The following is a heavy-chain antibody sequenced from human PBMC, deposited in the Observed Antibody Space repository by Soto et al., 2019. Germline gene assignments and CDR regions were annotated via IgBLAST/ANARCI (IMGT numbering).Heavy chain of an antibody. D-gene: IGHD2-15*01. CDR1: GGTISSGGYY. V-gene: IGHV4-31*03. J-gene: IGHJ5*02. CDR3: ARCSLVVIPVPGFDP. CDR2: IYYNGNT. Sequence: QVQLQESGPGLVKPSQTLSLTCTVSGGTISSGGYYWSWIRPHPGRGLEWIGYIYYNGNTYYNPSLKSRVTVSVDTSKNQFSLNVRSVTAADTAVYYCARCSLVVIPVPGFDPWGQGTLVTVSS.